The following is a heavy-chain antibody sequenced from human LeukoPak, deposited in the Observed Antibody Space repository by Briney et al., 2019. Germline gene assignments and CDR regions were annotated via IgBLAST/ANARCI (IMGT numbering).Heavy chain of an antibody. Sequence: ASVKVSCKASGYTFTGYYMHWVRQAPGQGLEWMGWINPNSGGTIYAQKFQGRVTMTEDTSTDTAYMELRSLRSDDTAVYYCARDTRDPYYYDSSGYYYGDWFDPWGQGTLVTVSS. J-gene: IGHJ5*02. CDR1: GYTFTGYY. V-gene: IGHV1-2*02. D-gene: IGHD3-22*01. CDR3: ARDTRDPYYYDSSGYYYGDWFDP. CDR2: INPNSGGT.